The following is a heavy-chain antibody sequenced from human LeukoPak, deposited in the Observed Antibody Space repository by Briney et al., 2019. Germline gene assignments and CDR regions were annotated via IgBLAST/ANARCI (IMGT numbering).Heavy chain of an antibody. Sequence: ASVKGSCKASGYTFTSYGISWVRQAPGQGLEWMGWINPSSGATNYAQKFQGRVTMTRDSSIRTAFLWVSSLTSDDTAVYFCARCEFLEWSMTPGSDYWGQGTLVTVSS. CDR3: ARCEFLEWSMTPGSDY. CDR1: GYTFTSYG. J-gene: IGHJ4*02. V-gene: IGHV1-2*02. D-gene: IGHD3-3*01. CDR2: INPSSGAT.